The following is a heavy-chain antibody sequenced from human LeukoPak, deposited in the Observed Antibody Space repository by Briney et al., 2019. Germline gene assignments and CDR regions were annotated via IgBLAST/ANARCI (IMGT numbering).Heavy chain of an antibody. V-gene: IGHV3-48*03. CDR2: ISSSGSTI. CDR3: ASYDSSGYYYSYFDY. CDR1: GFTFSSYE. J-gene: IGHJ4*02. D-gene: IGHD3-22*01. Sequence: TGGSLRLSCAASGFTFSSYEMNWVRQAPGKGLEWVSYISSSGSTIYYADSVKGRFTISRDNAKNSLYLQMNSLRAEDTAVYYCASYDSSGYYYSYFDYWGQGTLVTVPS.